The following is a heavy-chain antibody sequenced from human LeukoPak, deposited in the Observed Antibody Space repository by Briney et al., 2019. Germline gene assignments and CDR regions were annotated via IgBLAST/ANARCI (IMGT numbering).Heavy chain of an antibody. Sequence: KPSETLSLTCAVYGGSFSGYYWSWIRQPPGKGLEWIGEINHSGSTNYNPSLKSRVTISVDTSKNQFSLKLSSVTAADTAVYYCGLHRRASGIFATLDAFDIWGQGTMVTVSS. D-gene: IGHD2-21*01. CDR3: GLHRRASGIFATLDAFDI. V-gene: IGHV4-34*01. CDR2: INHSGST. J-gene: IGHJ3*02. CDR1: GGSFSGYY.